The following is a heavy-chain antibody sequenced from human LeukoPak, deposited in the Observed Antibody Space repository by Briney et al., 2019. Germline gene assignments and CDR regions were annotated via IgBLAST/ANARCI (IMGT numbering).Heavy chain of an antibody. CDR1: GFTFKIYE. Sequence: GGSLRLSCAASGFTFKIYEMNWVRQAPGKGLEWLSYISSSGSSIYYADSVKGRFSISRDNAKNSLYLQMNSLRADDTAVYYCARDGGFSFGSNWFDPWGQGTPVIVSS. D-gene: IGHD5-18*01. CDR2: ISSSGSSI. CDR3: ARDGGFSFGSNWFDP. J-gene: IGHJ5*02. V-gene: IGHV3-48*03.